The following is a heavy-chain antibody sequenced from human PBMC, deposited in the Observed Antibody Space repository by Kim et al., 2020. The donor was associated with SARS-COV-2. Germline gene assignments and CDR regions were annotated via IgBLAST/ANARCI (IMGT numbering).Heavy chain of an antibody. Sequence: GRFTISSDNAKNSLYLQMNSLRAEDTAVYYCARDAGSSSSWYVLPNWFDPWGQGTLVTVSS. J-gene: IGHJ5*02. D-gene: IGHD6-13*01. V-gene: IGHV3-11*04. CDR3: ARDAGSSSSWYVLPNWFDP.